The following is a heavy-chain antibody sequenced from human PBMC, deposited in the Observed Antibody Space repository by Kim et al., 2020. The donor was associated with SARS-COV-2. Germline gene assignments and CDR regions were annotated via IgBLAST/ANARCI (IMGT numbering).Heavy chain of an antibody. V-gene: IGHV4-39*01. CDR2: IYYSGST. D-gene: IGHD3-10*01. CDR1: GGSISSSSYY. J-gene: IGHJ3*02. CDR3: ARHVNYYGSGRNDAFDI. Sequence: SETLSLTCTVSGGSISSSSYYWGWIRQPSGKGLEWIGSIYYSGSTYYNPSLKSRVTISVDTSKNQFSLKLSSVTAADTAVYYCARHVNYYGSGRNDAFDIWGQGTTVTVSS.